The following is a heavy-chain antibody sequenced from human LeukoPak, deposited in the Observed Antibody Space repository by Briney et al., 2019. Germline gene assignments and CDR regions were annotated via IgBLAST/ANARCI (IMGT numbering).Heavy chain of an antibody. CDR2: ISGRSGDT. J-gene: IGHJ4*02. V-gene: IGHV3-23*01. Sequence: GGSLRLSCAASGFTFSNYAMTWVRQAPGEGLEWVSGISGRSGDTYYADSVRGRFTISRDNSKNTLYLQMNSLRAEDTAVYYCAKSDDPSNKSDYFRYFDYWGQGALVTVSS. CDR1: GFTFSNYA. D-gene: IGHD3-3*01. CDR3: AKSDDPSNKSDYFRYFDY.